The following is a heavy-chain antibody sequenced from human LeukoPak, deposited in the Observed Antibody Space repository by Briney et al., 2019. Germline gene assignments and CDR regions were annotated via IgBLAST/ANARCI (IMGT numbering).Heavy chain of an antibody. CDR1: GGSFSGYY. Sequence: SETLSLTCAVYGGSFSGYYWSWIRQPPGKGLEWIGEINHSGSTNYNPSLKSRVTISVDTSKNQFSLKLSSVTAADTAVYYCARGGVIRFYYYGSGSYFYWGQGTLVTVSS. CDR2: INHSGST. CDR3: ARGGVIRFYYYGSGSYFY. V-gene: IGHV4-34*01. J-gene: IGHJ4*02. D-gene: IGHD3-10*01.